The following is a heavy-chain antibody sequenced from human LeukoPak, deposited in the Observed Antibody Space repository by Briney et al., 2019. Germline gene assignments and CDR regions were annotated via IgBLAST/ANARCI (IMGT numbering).Heavy chain of an antibody. CDR2: IYYSGST. V-gene: IGHV4-39*07. CDR1: SGSISSSSYY. CDR3: ARDGEMATPPAFDI. Sequence: PSETLSLTCTVSSGSISSSSYYWGWIRQPPGKGLEWIGSIYYSGSTYYNPSLKSRVTISVDTSKNQFSLKLSSVTAADTAVYYCARDGEMATPPAFDIWGQGTMVTVSS. J-gene: IGHJ3*02. D-gene: IGHD5-24*01.